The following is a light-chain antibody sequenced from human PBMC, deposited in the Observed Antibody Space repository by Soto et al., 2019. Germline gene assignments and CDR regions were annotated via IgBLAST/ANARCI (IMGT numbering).Light chain of an antibody. CDR2: AAS. J-gene: IGKJ3*01. Sequence: DIQMTQSPSSLSASVGDRVTITCRASQSISSYLNWYQQKPGKAPKLLIYAASSLQSGVPSRFSGSGSGTDFTLTSSSLQPEDFATYYCQQSYSKDTFGPGTKVDIK. CDR1: QSISSY. V-gene: IGKV1-39*01. CDR3: QQSYSKDT.